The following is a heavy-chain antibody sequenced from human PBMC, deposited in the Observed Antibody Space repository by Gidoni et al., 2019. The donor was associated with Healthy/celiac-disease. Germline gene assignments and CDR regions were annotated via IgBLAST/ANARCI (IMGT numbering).Heavy chain of an antibody. CDR2: ISAYNGNT. Sequence: QVQLVQSGAEVKKPGASVKVSCKASGYTFTSYGISWVRQAPGQGLEWMGWISAYNGNTNYAQKLQGRVTMTTDTSTSTAYMELRSLRSDDTAVYYCAREGLRFLEWLLSFNYYGMDVWGQGTTVTVSS. CDR3: AREGLRFLEWLLSFNYYGMDV. D-gene: IGHD3-3*01. CDR1: GYTFTSYG. J-gene: IGHJ6*02. V-gene: IGHV1-18*04.